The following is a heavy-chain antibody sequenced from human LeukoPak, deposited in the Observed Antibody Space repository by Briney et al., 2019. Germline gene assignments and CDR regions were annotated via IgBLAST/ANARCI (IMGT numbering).Heavy chain of an antibody. Sequence: SVKVSCKDSGGMFGNFAINWVRQAPGQGLEWMGGVVPVTHMKNYAQKFQGRVTIIADESTSTAYMDLNNLRSEDTAVYYCARAAGSAWEYFDSWGQGTLVTVSS. J-gene: IGHJ4*02. D-gene: IGHD1-1*01. V-gene: IGHV1-69*10. CDR3: ARAAGSAWEYFDS. CDR2: VVPVTHMK. CDR1: GGMFGNFA.